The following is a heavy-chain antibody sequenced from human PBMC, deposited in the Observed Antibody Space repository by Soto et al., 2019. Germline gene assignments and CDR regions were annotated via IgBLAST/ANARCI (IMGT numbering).Heavy chain of an antibody. J-gene: IGHJ4*02. Sequence: GGSLRLSCADYGLSFSSYGMPWVRQAPGEGQEWVAAISYDGSNKNYLAKVEGRFTISRDNSKNTLYLQLNALRPDDTFLFYCSSYSYYLSSRGYYVFDFWCQATLVTVSS. V-gene: IGHV3-30*03. D-gene: IGHD3-22*01. CDR2: ISYDGSNK. CDR3: SSYSYYLSSRGYYVFDF. CDR1: GLSFSSYG.